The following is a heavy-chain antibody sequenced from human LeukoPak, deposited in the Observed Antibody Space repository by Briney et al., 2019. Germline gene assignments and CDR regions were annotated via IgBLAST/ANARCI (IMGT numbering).Heavy chain of an antibody. Sequence: GGSLRLSCAASGFTFSSYSMNWVRQAPGKGLEWVSYISSSSSTIYYADSVKGRFTISRDNAKNSLYLQMNSLRAEDTAVYYCARDLNDRRDGYSYAAIDYWGQGTLVTVSS. V-gene: IGHV3-48*01. J-gene: IGHJ4*02. D-gene: IGHD5-24*01. CDR3: ARDLNDRRDGYSYAAIDY. CDR2: ISSSSSTI. CDR1: GFTFSSYS.